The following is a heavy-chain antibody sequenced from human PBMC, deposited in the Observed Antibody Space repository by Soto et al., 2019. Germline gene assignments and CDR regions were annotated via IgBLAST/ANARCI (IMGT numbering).Heavy chain of an antibody. D-gene: IGHD3-16*01. CDR1: GFIVSSNY. Sequence: EVQLVESGGGLVQPGGSLRLSCAASGFIVSSNYVTWVRQAPGRGLEWVSVIYSGGNTYYADSVKGRFTISRNNSENTVYLQVNSLRVEDTARYFCAGGSRPLDYWGQGTLVIVSS. CDR3: AGGSRPLDY. J-gene: IGHJ4*02. V-gene: IGHV3-53*04. CDR2: IYSGGNT.